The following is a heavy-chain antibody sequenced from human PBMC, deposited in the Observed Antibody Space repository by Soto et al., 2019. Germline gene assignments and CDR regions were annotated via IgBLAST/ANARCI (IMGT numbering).Heavy chain of an antibody. Sequence: SETLSLTCTVSGGSISSYYWSWIRQPPGKGLEWIGSIYYSGSTYYNPSLKSRVTISVDTSKNQFSLKLSSVTAADTAVYYCARSQMWLRLGGVEYYGMDVWGQGTTVTVSS. D-gene: IGHD5-12*01. J-gene: IGHJ6*02. CDR2: IYYSGST. V-gene: IGHV4-59*05. CDR3: ARSQMWLRLGGVEYYGMDV. CDR1: GGSISSYY.